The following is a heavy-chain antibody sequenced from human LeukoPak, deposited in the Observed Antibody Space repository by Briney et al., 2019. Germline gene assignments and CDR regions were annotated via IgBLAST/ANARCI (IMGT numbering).Heavy chain of an antibody. J-gene: IGHJ4*02. V-gene: IGHV3-74*01. CDR1: GNYW. CDR3: AKARGYYDRSGYILFDY. CDR2: INSDGSWT. D-gene: IGHD3-22*01. Sequence: GGSLRLSCAASGNYWMHWVRQAPGKGLVWVSHINSDGSWTSYADSVKGRFTISRDNSKNTLYLQMNSLRAEDTAVYYCAKARGYYDRSGYILFDYWGQGTLVTVSS.